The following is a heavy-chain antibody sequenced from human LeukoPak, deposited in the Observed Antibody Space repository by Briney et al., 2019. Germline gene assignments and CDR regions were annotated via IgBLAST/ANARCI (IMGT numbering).Heavy chain of an antibody. J-gene: IGHJ4*02. CDR3: AREGGGLLWFGEKGRN. Sequence: PGGSLRLSCETSRFTFSSYWMGWVRQAPGKGLEWVANINQGGSEKNYVDSVKGRFTISRDNANNSLYLQLSSLRVEDTAVYFCAREGGGLLWFGEKGRNGGRGTLVTVSS. D-gene: IGHD3-10*01. V-gene: IGHV3-7*01. CDR1: RFTFSSYW. CDR2: INQGGSEK.